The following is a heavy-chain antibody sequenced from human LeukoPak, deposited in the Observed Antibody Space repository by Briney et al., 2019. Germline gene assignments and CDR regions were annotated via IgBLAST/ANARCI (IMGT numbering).Heavy chain of an antibody. CDR3: ARFGSGWGFDY. CDR1: GYSFTGYY. V-gene: IGHV1-2*06. D-gene: IGHD6-19*01. J-gene: IGHJ4*02. Sequence: ASVKVSCRASGYSFTGYYMHWVRQAPGQGLEWMGRINPSSGGTNYAQKLQGRVTMTTDTSTSTAYMELRSLRSDDTAVYYCARFGSGWGFDYWGQGTLVTVSS. CDR2: INPSSGGT.